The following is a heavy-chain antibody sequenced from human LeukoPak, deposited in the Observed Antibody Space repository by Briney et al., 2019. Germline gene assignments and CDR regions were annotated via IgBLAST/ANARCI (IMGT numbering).Heavy chain of an antibody. D-gene: IGHD6-13*01. CDR1: GYSISSGYY. Sequence: PSETLSLTCAVSGYSISSGYYWGCIRQPPGKGLEWIGSIYHSGSTYYNPSLKSRVTISVDTSKNQFSLKLSSVTAADTAVYYCARLKYSSSWYDAFDIWGQGTMVTVSS. CDR3: ARLKYSSSWYDAFDI. CDR2: IYHSGST. J-gene: IGHJ3*02. V-gene: IGHV4-38-2*01.